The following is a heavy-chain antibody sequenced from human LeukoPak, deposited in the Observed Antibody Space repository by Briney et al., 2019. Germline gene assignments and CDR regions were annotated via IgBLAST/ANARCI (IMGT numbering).Heavy chain of an antibody. V-gene: IGHV3-30*02. J-gene: IGHJ4*02. CDR2: IRYDGTNK. CDR1: RFTFSSYG. CDR3: AKDGGSGLGSYGGYYFHY. D-gene: IGHD3-10*01. Sequence: PGGSLRLSCAASRFTFSSYGMHWVRQAPGKGLEWVAFIRYDGTNKYYADSVKGRFTISRDNSKNTLYLQMNSLRAEDTAVYYCAKDGGSGLGSYGGYYFHYWGQGTLVTVSS.